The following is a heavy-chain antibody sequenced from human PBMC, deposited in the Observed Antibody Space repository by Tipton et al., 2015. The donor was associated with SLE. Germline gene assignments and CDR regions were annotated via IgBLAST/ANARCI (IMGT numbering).Heavy chain of an antibody. D-gene: IGHD3-22*01. J-gene: IGHJ3*02. CDR2: ISGGGDST. CDR3: SARLLHAFDI. V-gene: IGHV3-23*01. Sequence: SLRLSCSASGFSFSDYTMNWVRQAPGRGLEWVSAISGGGDSTYYTDSVRGRFTISRDNSKNTVYLQMNSLRTDDAAVYYCSARLLHAFDIWGQGTMVTVSS. CDR1: GFSFSDYT.